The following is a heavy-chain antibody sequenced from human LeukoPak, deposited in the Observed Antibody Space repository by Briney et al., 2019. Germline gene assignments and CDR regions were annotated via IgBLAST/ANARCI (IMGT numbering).Heavy chain of an antibody. CDR3: ARGVAGWNFFDY. CDR2: IYAAGST. Sequence: PSETLSLTCAVYGGSFSGYYWSWVRQAPGKGLEWVSVIYAAGSTYYADSVRGRFTISRDNFKNTLYLQMNSLRAEDAAVYFCARGVAGWNFFDYWGQGILVTVSS. D-gene: IGHD1-1*01. J-gene: IGHJ4*02. V-gene: IGHV3-66*01. CDR1: GGSFSGYY.